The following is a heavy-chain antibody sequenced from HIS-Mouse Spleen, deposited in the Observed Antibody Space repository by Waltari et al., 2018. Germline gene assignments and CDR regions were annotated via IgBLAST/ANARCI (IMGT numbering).Heavy chain of an antibody. J-gene: IGHJ2*01. CDR1: CGSISSSSSH. CDR3: AREIPYSSSWYDWYFDL. D-gene: IGHD6-13*01. V-gene: IGHV4-39*07. CDR2: IYYSGST. Sequence: QLQLQESGPGLVKPSETLSLTCTVSCGSISSSSSHLGWIRQPPGKGLEWIGSIYYSGSTYYNPSLKSRVTISVDTSKNQFSLKLSSVTAADMAVYYCAREIPYSSSWYDWYFDLWGRGTLVTVSS.